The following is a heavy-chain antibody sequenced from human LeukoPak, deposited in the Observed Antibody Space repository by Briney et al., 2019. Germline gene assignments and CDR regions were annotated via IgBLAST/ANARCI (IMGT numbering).Heavy chain of an antibody. J-gene: IGHJ3*01. Sequence: SETLSLTCTVSGDSTNYHFYYWDWIRQPPGKGLEWIGTVYYSGNTYYSPSLKSRVTISIDTSKNQFSLHLSSVNAADTAVYYCARLKALAGHRGAFDVWGQGALVTVSS. D-gene: IGHD6-19*01. V-gene: IGHV4-39*01. CDR1: GDSTNYHFYY. CDR3: ARLKALAGHRGAFDV. CDR2: VYYSGNT.